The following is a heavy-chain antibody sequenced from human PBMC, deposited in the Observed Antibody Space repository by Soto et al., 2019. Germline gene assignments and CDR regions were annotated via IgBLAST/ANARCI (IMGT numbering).Heavy chain of an antibody. Sequence: AASVKVSCKASGYTFTNYGISWVRQAPGQGLEWMGWISGYNGKTNYGPKFQGRLTMTTDTSTSTAYMDLRSLRSDDTAVYYCARDWRTAFIYLDYWGQGTLVTVSS. J-gene: IGHJ4*02. CDR1: GYTFTNYG. CDR2: ISGYNGKT. D-gene: IGHD1-1*01. CDR3: ARDWRTAFIYLDY. V-gene: IGHV1-18*01.